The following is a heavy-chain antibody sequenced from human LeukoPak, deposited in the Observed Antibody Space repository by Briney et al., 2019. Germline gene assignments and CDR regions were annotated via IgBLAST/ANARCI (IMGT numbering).Heavy chain of an antibody. CDR1: GFTFSNYG. J-gene: IGHJ6*03. D-gene: IGHD5-12*01. CDR3: AREHSGYDFPGRDYYYMDV. Sequence: GGSLRLSCAASGFTFSNYGMNWVRQAPGKGLEWVSALSSSGGSTYYADSVKGRFTISRDNAKNSLYLQMNSLRAEDTAVYYCAREHSGYDFPGRDYYYMDVWGKGTTVTVSS. CDR2: LSSSGGST. V-gene: IGHV3-21*01.